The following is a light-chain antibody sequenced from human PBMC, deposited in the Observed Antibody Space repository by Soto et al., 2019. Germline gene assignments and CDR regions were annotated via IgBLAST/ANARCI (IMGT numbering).Light chain of an antibody. V-gene: IGKV3-11*01. CDR2: DAS. J-gene: IGKJ5*01. CDR3: QQRSNWPIT. Sequence: EIVLTQSPATLSLSPGERATLSCRASQSVSSYLVWYQQKPGQGPRLLIYDASNRATGITARFSGSGSGTDFDLTVISLEPEDFAVYYCQQRSNWPITFGQGTLLEIK. CDR1: QSVSSY.